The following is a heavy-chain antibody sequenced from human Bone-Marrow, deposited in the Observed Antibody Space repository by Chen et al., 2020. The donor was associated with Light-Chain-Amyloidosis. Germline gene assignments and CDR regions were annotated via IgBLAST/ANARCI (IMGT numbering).Heavy chain of an antibody. J-gene: IGHJ3*02. CDR2: ISTTGTTI. CDR3: ARDRWVARHFPGAVDI. D-gene: IGHD2-15*01. V-gene: IGHV3-48*03. Sequence: EVQLVESGGGLVQPGGSLRLSCVASGFSFSNYEMNWVRQAPGQGLEWVSYISTTGTTIYYADLARGRFTISRDNAKNSLYLQMNSLRAEDTAVYYCARDRWVARHFPGAVDIWAKGQWSPSLQ. CDR1: GFSFSNYE.